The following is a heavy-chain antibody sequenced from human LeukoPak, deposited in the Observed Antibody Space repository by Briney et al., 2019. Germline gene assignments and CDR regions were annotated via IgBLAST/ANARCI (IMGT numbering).Heavy chain of an antibody. V-gene: IGHV1-2*02. Sequence: ASVKVSCKASGYTLTDSYMHWVRQAPGQGLEWMGWINPNSGDTNYAQKFQGRVTMTRDTSISTAYMELSRLRSDDTAVYYCARSHPGTFDYWGQGTLVTVSS. CDR2: INPNSGDT. D-gene: IGHD1-14*01. CDR1: GYTLTDSY. J-gene: IGHJ4*02. CDR3: ARSHPGTFDY.